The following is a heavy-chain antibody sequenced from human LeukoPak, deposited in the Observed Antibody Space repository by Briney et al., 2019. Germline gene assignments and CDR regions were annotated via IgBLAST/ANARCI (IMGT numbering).Heavy chain of an antibody. CDR3: ARQTPMIDAFDI. V-gene: IGHV4-34*01. J-gene: IGHJ3*02. D-gene: IGHD3-22*01. Sequence: SETLSLTCAVYGGSFSGYYWSWIRQPPGKGLEWIGEINHSGSTNYNPSLKSRVTISVDTSKNQFSLKLSSVTAADTAVYYCARQTPMIDAFDIWGQGTMVTVSS. CDR2: INHSGST. CDR1: GGSFSGYY.